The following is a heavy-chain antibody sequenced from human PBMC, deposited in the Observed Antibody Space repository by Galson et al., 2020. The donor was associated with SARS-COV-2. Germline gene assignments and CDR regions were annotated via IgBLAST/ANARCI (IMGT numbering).Heavy chain of an antibody. D-gene: IGHD2-8*01. CDR1: GGSISSYY. CDR3: ARGREWLDY. V-gene: IGHV4-59*01. J-gene: IGHJ4*02. Sequence: CTVSGGSISSYYWSWIRQPPGKGLEWIGYIYYSGSTNYNPSLKSRVTISVDTSKNQFSLKLSSVTAADTAVYYCARGREWLDYWGQGTLVTVSS. CDR2: IYYSGST.